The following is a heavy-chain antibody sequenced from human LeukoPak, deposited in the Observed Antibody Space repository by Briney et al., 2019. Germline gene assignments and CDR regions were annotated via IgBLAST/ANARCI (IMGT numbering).Heavy chain of an antibody. V-gene: IGHV4-59*08. CDR1: GDSVSLYY. CDR2: IYYSGGT. Sequence: PSETLSLTCTVSGDSVSLYYWSWIRQPPGKGLEWIGFIYYSGGTNYNPSLKSRVAISVDTSKNQFSLKLSSVTAADTAVYYCARHRTAPRGFGNFDCWGQGTLVTVSS. CDR3: ARHRTAPRGFGNFDC. D-gene: IGHD3-3*01. J-gene: IGHJ4*02.